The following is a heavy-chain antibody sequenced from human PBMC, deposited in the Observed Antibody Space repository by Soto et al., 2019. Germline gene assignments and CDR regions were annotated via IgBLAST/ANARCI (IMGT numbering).Heavy chain of an antibody. CDR1: GFSFSSYW. J-gene: IGHJ5*02. CDR3: GIDYMVRGRDSTWFDP. D-gene: IGHD3-10*01. Sequence: GGSLRLSCKASGFSFSSYWMHWVRQAPGEGPVWVSRINSDGSSIRYADSVKGRFTISRDNTKNTLYLQMDSLRVEDTAVYYWGIDYMVRGRDSTWFDPGGEGSVSTVSA. V-gene: IGHV3-74*01. CDR2: INSDGSSI.